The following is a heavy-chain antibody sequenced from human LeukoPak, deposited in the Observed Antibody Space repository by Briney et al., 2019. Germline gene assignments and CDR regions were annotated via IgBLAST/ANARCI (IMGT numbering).Heavy chain of an antibody. V-gene: IGHV3-23*01. CDR1: GFTFSSYA. Sequence: PGGSLRLSCAASGFTFSSYAMSWVRQAPGKGLEWVSAISGSAVTTYYGDSVKGRFTISRDNSKNTLYLQMNSLRAEDTAVYYCAKAFRGLREYYYYMDVWGKGTTVTVSS. J-gene: IGHJ6*03. CDR2: ISGSAVTT. D-gene: IGHD3-16*01. CDR3: AKAFRGLREYYYYMDV.